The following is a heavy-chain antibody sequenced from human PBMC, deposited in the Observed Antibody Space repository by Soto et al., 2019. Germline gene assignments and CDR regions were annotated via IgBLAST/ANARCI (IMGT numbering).Heavy chain of an antibody. CDR3: ARAPGTDPIVYGDYYFDY. CDR2: ISAYNGNT. J-gene: IGHJ4*02. Sequence: QVQLVQSGAEVKKPGASVKVSCKASGYTFTSYGISWVRQAPGQGLEWMGWISAYNGNTNYAQKLQGRVTMTTDTSTSTPYMELRSLRSDDTAVYYCARAPGTDPIVYGDYYFDYWGQGTLVTVSS. V-gene: IGHV1-18*04. D-gene: IGHD4-17*01. CDR1: GYTFTSYG.